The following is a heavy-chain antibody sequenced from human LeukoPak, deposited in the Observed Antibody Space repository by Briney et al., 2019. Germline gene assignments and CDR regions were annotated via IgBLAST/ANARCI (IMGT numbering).Heavy chain of an antibody. CDR1: GFTFSSYA. V-gene: IGHV3-23*01. CDR2: VSGGGGGT. CDR3: ARMLNGGIDY. J-gene: IGHJ4*02. Sequence: GGSLRLSCAASGFTFSSYAMSWVRQAPGKGLEWVAAVSGGGGGTYYADSVKGRFTISRDNSKNTLYLQMNSLRAEDTAVYYCARMLNGGIDYWGQGTLVTVSS. D-gene: IGHD3-16*01.